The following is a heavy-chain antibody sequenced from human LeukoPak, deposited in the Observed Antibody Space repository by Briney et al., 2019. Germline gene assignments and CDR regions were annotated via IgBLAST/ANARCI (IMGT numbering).Heavy chain of an antibody. CDR1: GFTFSSYA. CDR2: ISGSGGST. Sequence: GGSLRLSCAASGFTFSSYAMSWVRQAPGKGLEWVSAISGSGGSTYYADSVKGRFTISRDNSKNTLYLQMNSLRAEDTAVYYCARDYDYVWGSYPTFDYWGQGTLVTVSS. J-gene: IGHJ4*02. D-gene: IGHD3-16*02. CDR3: ARDYDYVWGSYPTFDY. V-gene: IGHV3-23*01.